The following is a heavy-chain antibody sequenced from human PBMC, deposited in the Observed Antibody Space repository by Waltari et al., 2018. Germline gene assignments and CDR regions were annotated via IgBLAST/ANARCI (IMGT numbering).Heavy chain of an antibody. CDR3: AREGSPSESTSWYSFHY. V-gene: IGHV3-30*04. D-gene: IGHD6-13*01. CDR1: GFTFSSYS. Sequence: QVQLVESGGGVVQPGRSLRLSCAASGFTFSSYSMRWVRQAPGKGMELVAIISYDGSNKNYADSVRGRFTISRDNSKDMLDLQMNSLRPEDTAVYYCAREGSPSESTSWYSFHYWGQGSLVTVSS. J-gene: IGHJ4*02. CDR2: ISYDGSNK.